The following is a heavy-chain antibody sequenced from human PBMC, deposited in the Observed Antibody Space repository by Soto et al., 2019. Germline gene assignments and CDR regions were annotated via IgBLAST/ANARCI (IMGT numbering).Heavy chain of an antibody. J-gene: IGHJ4*02. CDR3: ARGTVVTHFDY. D-gene: IGHD2-15*01. CDR1: GYTFTSYA. V-gene: IGHV1-3*05. Sequence: QVQLVQSGAEEKKPGASVKVSCKASGYTFTSYAMHWVRQAPGQRLEWMGWINAGNGNTEYSQKFQGRVTITRDTSASTAYMELSSLRSEDTAVYYCARGTVVTHFDYWGQGTLVTVSS. CDR2: INAGNGNT.